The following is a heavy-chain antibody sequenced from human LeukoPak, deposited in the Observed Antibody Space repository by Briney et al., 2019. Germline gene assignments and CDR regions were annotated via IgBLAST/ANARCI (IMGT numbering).Heavy chain of an antibody. Sequence: PSETLSLTCAVYGGSFSGYYWSWIRQPPGKGLEWIGEINHSGSTNYNPSLKSRVTISVDTSKNQFSLKLSSVTAADTAGYYCARIGYCSSTSCQERDWFDPWGQGTLVTVSS. CDR1: GGSFSGYY. D-gene: IGHD2-2*01. CDR3: ARIGYCSSTSCQERDWFDP. J-gene: IGHJ5*02. CDR2: INHSGST. V-gene: IGHV4-34*01.